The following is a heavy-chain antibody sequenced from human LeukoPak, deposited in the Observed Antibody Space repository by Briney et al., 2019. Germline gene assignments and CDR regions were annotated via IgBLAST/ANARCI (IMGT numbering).Heavy chain of an antibody. CDR2: IYYSGST. Sequence: SETLSLTCTVSGGSISSGGYYWSWLRQHPGKGLEWIGYIYYSGSTYYNPSLKSRVTISVDTSKNQFSLKLSSVTAADTAVYYCARVAIAAAGNFDYWGQGTLVTVSS. J-gene: IGHJ4*02. CDR1: GGSISSGGYY. V-gene: IGHV4-31*03. D-gene: IGHD6-13*01. CDR3: ARVAIAAAGNFDY.